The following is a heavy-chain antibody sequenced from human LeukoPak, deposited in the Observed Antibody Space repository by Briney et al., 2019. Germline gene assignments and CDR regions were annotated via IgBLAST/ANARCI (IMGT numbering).Heavy chain of an antibody. CDR1: GFTFSNYW. Sequence: GGSLRLSCATSGFTFSNYWMHWVRQAPGKGLVWVSRIDIDGTGTNYADSVKGRFTISRDNAKNTLSLQMNSLRAEDTAVYYCARDLAATNWFDPWGQGTLVTVSS. V-gene: IGHV3-74*01. CDR2: IDIDGTGT. CDR3: ARDLAATNWFDP. J-gene: IGHJ5*02. D-gene: IGHD6-25*01.